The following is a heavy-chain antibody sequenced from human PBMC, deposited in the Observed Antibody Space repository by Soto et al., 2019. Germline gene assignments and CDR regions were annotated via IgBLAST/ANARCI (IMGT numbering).Heavy chain of an antibody. D-gene: IGHD3-3*01. CDR1: GGSISSGGYS. CDR3: ARGGAIFGVVTPGAFDI. J-gene: IGHJ3*02. Sequence: QLQLQESGSGLVKPSQTLSLTCAVSGGSISSGGYSWSWIRQPPGKGLEWIGYIYHSGSTYYNPSLKVRVTISVDRSKNQFSLKLSSVTAADTAVYYCARGGAIFGVVTPGAFDIWGQGTMVTVSS. V-gene: IGHV4-30-2*01. CDR2: IYHSGST.